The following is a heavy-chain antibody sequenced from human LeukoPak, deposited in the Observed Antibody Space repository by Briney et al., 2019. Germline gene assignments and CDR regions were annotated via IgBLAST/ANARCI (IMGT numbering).Heavy chain of an antibody. V-gene: IGHV4-59*01. D-gene: IGHD4-17*01. CDR1: GGSISSYY. J-gene: IGHJ3*02. Sequence: SETLSLTCTVSGGSISSYYWSWIRQPPGKGLEWIGYIYYSGSTNYNPSLKSQVTISVDTSKNQFPLKLSSVTAADTAVYYCAGMTTVTKKLRAAAFDIWGQGTMVTVSS. CDR3: AGMTTVTKKLRAAAFDI. CDR2: IYYSGST.